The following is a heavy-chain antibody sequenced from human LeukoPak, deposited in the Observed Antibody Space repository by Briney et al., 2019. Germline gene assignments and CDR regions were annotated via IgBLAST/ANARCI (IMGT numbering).Heavy chain of an antibody. D-gene: IGHD3-9*01. CDR3: AKALQKDYDNPPTSGKTHSLDY. CDR1: GFTFSSYG. CDR2: FSGSGGSS. J-gene: IGHJ4*02. V-gene: IGHV3-23*01. Sequence: GGTLRLSCAASGFTFSSYGMSWVRQAPGKGLEWVSAFSGSGGSSYYADSVKGRFTISRDNSKNTLYLQMNSLRAEDTDVYYCAKALQKDYDNPPTSGKTHSLDYWGQGTLVTVSS.